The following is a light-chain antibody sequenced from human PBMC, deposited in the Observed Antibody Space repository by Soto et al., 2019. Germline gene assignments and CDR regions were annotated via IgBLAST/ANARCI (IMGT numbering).Light chain of an antibody. J-gene: IGKJ5*01. CDR2: GAS. CDR1: QSVSSSY. CDR3: QQYVISVT. Sequence: DIVWSHSPCTLSLSPVKRASLSFMASQSVSSSYLAWYQQKPGQAPRLLIYGASNRATGIPERFSGSGSGTDFTLTISRLEPQDSAMYYCQQYVISVTFGQGTRLEIK. V-gene: IGKV3-20*01.